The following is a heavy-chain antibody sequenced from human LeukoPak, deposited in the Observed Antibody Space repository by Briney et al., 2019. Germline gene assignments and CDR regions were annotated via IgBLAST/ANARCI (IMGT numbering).Heavy chain of an antibody. Sequence: PGGSLRLSCAASGFTFSSYAMSWVRQAPGKGLEWVSAISGSGGSTYYADSVKGRFTISRDNSKNTLYLQVNSLRAEDTAVYYCAKDLVELRLVPYYFDYWGQGTLVTVSS. V-gene: IGHV3-23*01. CDR1: GFTFSSYA. CDR2: ISGSGGST. J-gene: IGHJ4*02. D-gene: IGHD1-7*01. CDR3: AKDLVELRLVPYYFDY.